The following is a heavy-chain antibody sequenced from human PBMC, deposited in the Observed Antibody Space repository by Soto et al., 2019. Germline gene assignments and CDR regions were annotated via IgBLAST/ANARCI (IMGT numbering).Heavy chain of an antibody. CDR2: INSDGSST. CDR1: GFTFSSYW. V-gene: IGHV3-74*01. Sequence: PGGSLRLSCAASGFTFSSYWMHWVRQAPGKGLVWVSRINSDGSSTSYAASVKGRFTISRDNAKNTLYLQMNSLRAEDTAVYYCARDQVTAMAIYGMDVWGQGTTVTVSS. J-gene: IGHJ6*02. D-gene: IGHD5-18*01. CDR3: ARDQVTAMAIYGMDV.